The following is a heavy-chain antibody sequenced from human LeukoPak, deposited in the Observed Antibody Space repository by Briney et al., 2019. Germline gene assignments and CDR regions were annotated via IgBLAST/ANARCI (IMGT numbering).Heavy chain of an antibody. CDR3: VRVVRRAAAHAGNWFDP. Sequence: ASVKVSCKASGYTFTDYYMHWARQAPGQGLEWMGWINPNTGGTDYIQKFQGRVTMTRDTSISTAYMELNSLRSDDTAVYYCVRVVRRAAAHAGNWFDPWGQGTLVTVSS. J-gene: IGHJ5*02. V-gene: IGHV1-2*02. CDR1: GYTFTDYY. D-gene: IGHD6-13*01. CDR2: INPNTGGT.